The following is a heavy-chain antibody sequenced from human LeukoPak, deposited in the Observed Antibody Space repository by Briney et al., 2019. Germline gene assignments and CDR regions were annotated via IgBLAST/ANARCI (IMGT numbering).Heavy chain of an antibody. CDR1: GYTFTSYD. V-gene: IGHV1-8*01. D-gene: IGHD1-14*01. CDR2: MNPNSGNT. J-gene: IGHJ5*02. Sequence: ASVKVSCKASGYTFTSYDINWVRQATGQGLEWMGWMNPNSGNTGYAQKFQGRVTMTRNTSISTAYMELSSLRSEDTAVYYCARGSNRYDQNWFDPWGQGTLVTVSS. CDR3: ARGSNRYDQNWFDP.